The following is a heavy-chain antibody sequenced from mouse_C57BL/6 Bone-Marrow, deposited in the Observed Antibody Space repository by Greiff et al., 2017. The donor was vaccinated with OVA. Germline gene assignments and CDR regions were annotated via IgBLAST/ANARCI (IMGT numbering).Heavy chain of an antibody. Sequence: EVKLQESGPGLVKPSQSLSLTCSVTGYSITSGYYWNWIRQFPGNKLEWMGYISYDGSNNYNPSLKNRISITRDTLKNQFFLKLNSVTTEDTATYYCARGGLRRETWFAYWGQGTLVTVSA. CDR2: ISYDGSN. D-gene: IGHD2-4*01. CDR3: ARGGLRRETWFAY. CDR1: GYSITSGYY. J-gene: IGHJ3*01. V-gene: IGHV3-6*01.